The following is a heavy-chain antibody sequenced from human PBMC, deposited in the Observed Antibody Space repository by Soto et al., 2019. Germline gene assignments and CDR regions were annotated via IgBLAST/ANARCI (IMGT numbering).Heavy chain of an antibody. Sequence: EVQLVESGGGLVKPGGSLRLSCAGSGFTFSNAWMSWVRRAPGKGLEWVGRIKSDAYGGAIDYAAPVKGRFTISRDDSKNTLFLQMNXXXXXXXXVYSCTTTKGRLEPPTNDFWGQGTPVIVSS. CDR1: GFTFSNAW. D-gene: IGHD1-1*01. J-gene: IGHJ4*02. CDR2: IKSDAYGGAI. CDR3: TTTKGRLEPPTNDF. V-gene: IGHV3-15*01.